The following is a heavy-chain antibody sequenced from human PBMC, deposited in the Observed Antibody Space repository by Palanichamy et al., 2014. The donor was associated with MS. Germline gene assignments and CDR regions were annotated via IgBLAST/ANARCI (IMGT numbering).Heavy chain of an antibody. D-gene: IGHD3-16*01. CDR2: IWYDGSKM. CDR1: GFPFNNYG. CDR3: VRESYDANTHEAFGI. Sequence: QEQLVESGGAVVQPGGSLRLSCVASGFPFNNYGMHWVRQAPGKGLEWVALIWYDGSKMYTADSVKGRFTVSRDNSKKTLLLHMDSLRAEDTAVYYCVRESYDANTHEAFGIWGQGTMVSVSS. J-gene: IGHJ3*02. V-gene: IGHV3-33*01.